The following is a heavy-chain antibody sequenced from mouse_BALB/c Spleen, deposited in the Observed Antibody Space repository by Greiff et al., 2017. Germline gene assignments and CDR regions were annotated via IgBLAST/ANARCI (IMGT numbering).Heavy chain of an antibody. CDR2: IDPFNGGT. CDR3: ARDYYGSSYGY. D-gene: IGHD1-1*01. V-gene: IGHV1-28*01. J-gene: IGHJ2*01. CDR1: GYSFTSYY. Sequence: EVQLQQSGPELMKPGASVKISCKASGYSFTSYYMHWVKQSHGKSLEWIGYIDPFNGGTSYNQKFKGKATLTVDKSSSTAYMHLSSLTSEDSAVYYCARDYYGSSYGYWGQGTTLTVSS.